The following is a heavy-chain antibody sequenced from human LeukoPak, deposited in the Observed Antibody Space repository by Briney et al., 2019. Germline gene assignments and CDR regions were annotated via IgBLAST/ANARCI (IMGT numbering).Heavy chain of an antibody. J-gene: IGHJ4*02. Sequence: GGSLRPSCAASGFTFSGYFMHWLRQAPGKGLVWMSRINSDGGSTTYADSVKGRFTISRDNSKNTLYMQMNSLRAEDTAVYYCAKDGSSSWYLEDLGYFDYWGQGTLVTVSS. CDR3: AKDGSSSWYLEDLGYFDY. V-gene: IGHV3-74*01. CDR1: GFTFSGYF. D-gene: IGHD6-13*01. CDR2: INSDGGST.